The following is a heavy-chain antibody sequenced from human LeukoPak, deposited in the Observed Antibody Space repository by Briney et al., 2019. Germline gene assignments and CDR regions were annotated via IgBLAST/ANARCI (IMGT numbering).Heavy chain of an antibody. CDR2: IWYDGSNK. J-gene: IGHJ6*04. D-gene: IGHD6-13*01. V-gene: IGHV3-33*01. Sequence: GSLRLSCAASVFTFSTYGMHWVRQAPGKGLEWVAVIWYDGSNKYYADSVKGRFTISRDNSKDTLYLQMNSLRAEDTAVYYCARDLVIAAAGTKFYYYYGMDVWGKGTTVTVSP. CDR3: ARDLVIAAAGTKFYYYYGMDV. CDR1: VFTFSTYG.